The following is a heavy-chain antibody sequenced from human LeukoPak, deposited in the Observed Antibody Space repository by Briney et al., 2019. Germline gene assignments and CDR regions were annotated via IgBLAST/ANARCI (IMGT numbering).Heavy chain of an antibody. CDR3: ARYSYGHSGVLDP. V-gene: IGHV4-59*12. CDR1: GGSISSYY. D-gene: IGHD5-18*01. Sequence: SETLSLTCTVSGGSISSYYWSWIRQPPGKGLEWIGYIYYSGSTNYNPSLKSRVTISVGTSKNQFSLKLSSVTAADTAVYYCARYSYGHSGVLDPWGQGTLVTVSS. CDR2: IYYSGST. J-gene: IGHJ5*02.